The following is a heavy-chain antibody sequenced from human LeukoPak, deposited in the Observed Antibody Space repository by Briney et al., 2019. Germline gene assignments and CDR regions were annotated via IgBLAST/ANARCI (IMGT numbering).Heavy chain of an antibody. J-gene: IGHJ3*02. CDR3: ARGYGSGSYLPRRNDAFDI. CDR2: ISAYNGNT. Sequence: GASVKVSCXASGYTFTSYGISWVRQAPGQGLEWMGWISAYNGNTNYAQNLQGRVNMPTDTSTSTAYMELRSMRSDDTAVYYCARGYGSGSYLPRRNDAFDIWGQGTMVTVSS. CDR1: GYTFTSYG. D-gene: IGHD3-10*01. V-gene: IGHV1-18*01.